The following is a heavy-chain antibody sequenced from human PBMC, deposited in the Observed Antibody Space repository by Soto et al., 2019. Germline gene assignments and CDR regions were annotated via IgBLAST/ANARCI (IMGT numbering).Heavy chain of an antibody. D-gene: IGHD3-3*01. V-gene: IGHV1-18*03. Sequence: ASVQVSCKASGYTFTSYGISWVRQAPGQGLEWIGWISAYNGNTNYAQKLQGRVTMTTDTSTSTAYMDLRSLRSDDMAVYYCARGQYYDFWSGYYPQYYYGMDVWGQGTTVTVSS. J-gene: IGHJ6*02. CDR1: GYTFTSYG. CDR3: ARGQYYDFWSGYYPQYYYGMDV. CDR2: ISAYNGNT.